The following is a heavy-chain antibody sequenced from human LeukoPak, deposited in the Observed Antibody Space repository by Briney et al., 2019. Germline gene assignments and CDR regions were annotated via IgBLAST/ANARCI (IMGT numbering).Heavy chain of an antibody. V-gene: IGHV3-33*01. CDR3: PRDCSSTSCTAWGAFDI. CDR1: GFTFSLYG. D-gene: IGHD2-2*01. J-gene: IGHJ3*02. CDR2: IWYDGSNK. Sequence: PGRSLRLFCAASGFTFSLYGMHWVRQAPGTGLEWVAVIWYDGSNKYYADSVKGRFTISRDNSKNTLYLQMNSLRAEDTAVYSCPRDCSSTSCTAWGAFDIWGQGTMVTVSS.